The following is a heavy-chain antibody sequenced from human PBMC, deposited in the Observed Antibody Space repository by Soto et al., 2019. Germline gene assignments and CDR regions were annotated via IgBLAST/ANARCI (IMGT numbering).Heavy chain of an antibody. V-gene: IGHV4-59*01. CDR1: GGSISSYY. CDR3: ARDNGREQYYDSSGYWYYFDY. CDR2: IYYSGST. J-gene: IGHJ4*02. Sequence: SETLSLTCTVFGGSISSYYWSWIRQPPGKGLEWIGYIYYSGSTNYNPSLKSRVTISVDTSKNQFSLKLSSVTAADTAVYYCARDNGREQYYDSSGYWYYFDYWGQGTLVTVSS. D-gene: IGHD3-22*01.